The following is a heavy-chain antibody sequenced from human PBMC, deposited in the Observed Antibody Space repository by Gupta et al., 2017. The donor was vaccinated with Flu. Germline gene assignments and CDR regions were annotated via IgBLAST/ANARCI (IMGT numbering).Heavy chain of an antibody. CDR2: FSYNGST. J-gene: IGHJ4*02. Sequence: QLQLLESGPGLVKPSETLHLTCIVSGGSIRSRSYYWGWIRPPPGKGLEWIGNFSYNGSTYYSPSLKSRVTISVDTSKNQFSLKLTSVTATDTAVYYCASRDGDYWGQGTLVTVSS. V-gene: IGHV4-39*01. D-gene: IGHD2-21*02. CDR1: GGSIRSRSYY. CDR3: ASRDGDY.